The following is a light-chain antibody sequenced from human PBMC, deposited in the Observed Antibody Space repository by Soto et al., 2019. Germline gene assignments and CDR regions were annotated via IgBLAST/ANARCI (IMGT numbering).Light chain of an antibody. Sequence: QSVLTQPASVSGSPGQSITISCTGTSSDVGGYNYVSWYQQYPGKAPKVMIYDVNNRPSGVSNRFSGSKSGSTASLTISGLQPDDEADYYCSSYTSSNTLVFGTGTKVTVL. CDR1: SSDVGGYNY. V-gene: IGLV2-14*03. J-gene: IGLJ1*01. CDR2: DVN. CDR3: SSYTSSNTLV.